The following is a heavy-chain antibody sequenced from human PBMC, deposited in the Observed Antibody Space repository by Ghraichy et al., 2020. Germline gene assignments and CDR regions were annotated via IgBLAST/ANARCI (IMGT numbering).Heavy chain of an antibody. CDR1: GDSFSSYG. V-gene: IGHV1-18*04. CDR3: AREWLIQGNMDV. D-gene: IGHD5-24*01. Sequence: ASVKVSCKAAGDSFSSYGISWVRQAPGEGLEWMGWINGHSGYTTYAQKVQGRVTVTRDTSTSTVYMELRSLRSDDTAVYYCAREWLIQGNMDVWGQGTTVTVSS. CDR2: INGHSGYT. J-gene: IGHJ6*02.